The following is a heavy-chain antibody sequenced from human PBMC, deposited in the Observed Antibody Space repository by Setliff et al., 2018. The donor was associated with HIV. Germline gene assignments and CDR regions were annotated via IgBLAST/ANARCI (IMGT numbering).Heavy chain of an antibody. CDR1: GSSISSGYY. Sequence: SETLSLTCVVSGSSISSGYYWGWIRQPPGKGLEWIGSIYHGGNTYRNPSLKSRVSISVDTAKNQFSLKLSSVTATDTAVYYCARGRGYDGYGALSYYFDYWGQGTLVTASS. CDR2: IYHGGNT. CDR3: ARGRGYDGYGALSYYFDY. D-gene: IGHD5-12*01. J-gene: IGHJ4*02. V-gene: IGHV4-38-2*01.